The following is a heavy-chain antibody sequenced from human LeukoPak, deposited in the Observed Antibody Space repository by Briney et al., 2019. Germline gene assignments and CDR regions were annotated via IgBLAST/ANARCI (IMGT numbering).Heavy chain of an antibody. CDR2: IWSDGTNK. CDR1: GFSFYHAG. Sequence: GGSLRLSCAAAGFSFYHAGMRWVPQAPGKGLEWVAVIWSDGTNKYYADSVKGRFTISRDDSEKQVFLQMNSLKPEDTAVYFSARNAQRGFDYSNSLKYWGQGTPVTVST. CDR3: ARNAQRGFDYSNSLKY. D-gene: IGHD4-11*01. V-gene: IGHV3-33*01. J-gene: IGHJ4*02.